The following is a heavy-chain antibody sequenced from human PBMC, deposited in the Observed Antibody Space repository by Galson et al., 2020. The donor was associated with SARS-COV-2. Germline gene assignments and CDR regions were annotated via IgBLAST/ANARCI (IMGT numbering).Heavy chain of an antibody. CDR2: MNPNSGNT. CDR3: ARGIRITMIVVVITQTQTYYFDY. J-gene: IGHJ4*02. D-gene: IGHD3-22*01. CDR1: GYTFTSYD. Sequence: ASVKVSCKASGYTFTSYDINWVRQATGQGLEWMGWMNPNSGNTGYAQKFQGRVTMTRNTSISTAYMELSSLRSEDTAVYYCARGIRITMIVVVITQTQTYYFDYWGQGTLVTVSS. V-gene: IGHV1-8*01.